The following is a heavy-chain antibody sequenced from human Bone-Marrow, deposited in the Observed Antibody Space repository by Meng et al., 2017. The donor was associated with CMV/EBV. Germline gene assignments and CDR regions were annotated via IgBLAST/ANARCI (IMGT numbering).Heavy chain of an antibody. CDR2: ISSSGSTI. CDR1: GFTFSDYY. D-gene: IGHD3-3*01. V-gene: IGHV3-11*04. Sequence: GGSLRLSCAASGFTFSDYYMSWIRQAPGKGLEWVSYISSSGSTIYYADSVKGRFTISRDNAKNSLYLQMNSLRAEDTAVYYCARDLDSNYDFWSGYFYYYGMDVWGQGTMVTVSS. J-gene: IGHJ6*02. CDR3: ARDLDSNYDFWSGYFYYYGMDV.